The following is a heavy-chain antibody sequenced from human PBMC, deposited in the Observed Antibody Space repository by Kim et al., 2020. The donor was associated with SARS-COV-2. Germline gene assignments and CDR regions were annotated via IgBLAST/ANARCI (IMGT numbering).Heavy chain of an antibody. D-gene: IGHD4-17*01. J-gene: IGHJ6*02. CDR3: ARDHGTTVTTHYYYYGMDV. Sequence: GGSLRLSCAASGFTVSSNYMSWVRQAPGKGLEWVSVIYSGGSTYYADSVKGRFTISRHNSKNTLYLQMNSLRAEDTAVYYCARDHGTTVTTHYYYYGMDVWGQGTTVTVSS. CDR2: IYSGGST. CDR1: GFTVSSNY. V-gene: IGHV3-53*04.